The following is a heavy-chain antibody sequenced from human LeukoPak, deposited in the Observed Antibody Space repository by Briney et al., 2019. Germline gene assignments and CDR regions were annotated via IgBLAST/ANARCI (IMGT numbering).Heavy chain of an antibody. J-gene: IGHJ4*02. CDR3: ASGDSPFDY. V-gene: IGHV4-39*01. D-gene: IGHD4-17*01. CDR1: GDSIRSCSYY. CDR2: IYYSGST. Sequence: PSETLSLTCTVSGDSIRSCSYYWGWIRQPPGKGLEWIGSIYYSGSTYYNPSLKSRVTISVDTSKNQFCLKLSSVTAADTAVYYCASGDSPFDYWGQGTLVTVCS.